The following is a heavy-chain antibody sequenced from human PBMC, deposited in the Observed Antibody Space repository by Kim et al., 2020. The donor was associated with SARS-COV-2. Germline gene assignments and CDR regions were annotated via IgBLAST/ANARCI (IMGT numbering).Heavy chain of an antibody. CDR3: ARERGGWLRLHYFDY. CDR1: GGSFSGYY. J-gene: IGHJ4*02. CDR2: INHSGST. Sequence: SETLSLTCAVYGGSFSGYYWSWIRQPPGKGLEWIGEINHSGSTNYNPSLKSRVTISVDTSKNQFSLKLSSVTAADTAVYYCARERGGWLRLHYFDYWGQGTLVTVSS. V-gene: IGHV4-34*01. D-gene: IGHD5-12*01.